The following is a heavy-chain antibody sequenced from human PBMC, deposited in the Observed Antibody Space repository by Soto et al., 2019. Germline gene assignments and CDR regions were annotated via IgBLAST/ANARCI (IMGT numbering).Heavy chain of an antibody. J-gene: IGHJ6*04. CDR3: EKGLGFLRFWEWRDV. CDR2: ISGSGGST. D-gene: IGHD3-3*01. CDR1: GFTFSSYA. V-gene: IGHV3-23*01. Sequence: HHGGSMRLSCAASGFTFSSYAMSWVRQAPGKGLEWVSAISGSGGSTYYADSVKGRFTISRDNSKNTLYLQMNSLRAEDTAVYYREKGLGFLRFWEWRDVGGKGTRVTVSS.